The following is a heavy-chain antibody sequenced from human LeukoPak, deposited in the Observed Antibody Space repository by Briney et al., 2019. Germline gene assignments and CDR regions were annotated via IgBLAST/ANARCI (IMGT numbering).Heavy chain of an antibody. V-gene: IGHV4-61*02. CDR3: ARDNIVVVPAAIRDWFDP. J-gene: IGHJ5*02. Sequence: SQTLSLTCAVSGGSISSGGYYWSWIRQPAGKGLEWIGRIYTSGSTNYNPSLKSRVTMSVDTSKNQFSLKLSSVTAADTAVYYCARDNIVVVPAAIRDWFDPWGQGTLVTVSS. CDR1: GGSISSGGYY. CDR2: IYTSGST. D-gene: IGHD2-2*02.